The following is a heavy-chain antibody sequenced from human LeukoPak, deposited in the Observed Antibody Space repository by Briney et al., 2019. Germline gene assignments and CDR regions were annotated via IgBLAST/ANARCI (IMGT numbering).Heavy chain of an antibody. CDR3: ARDLGYYDSSGYPYWYFDL. CDR1: GYTFTSYY. J-gene: IGHJ2*01. V-gene: IGHV1-46*01. D-gene: IGHD3-22*01. Sequence: ASVKVSCKASGYTFTSYYMHWVRQAPGQGLEWMGITNPSGGSTSYAQKFQGRVTMTRDTSTSTVYMELSSLRSEDTAVYYCARDLGYYDSSGYPYWYFDLWGRGTLVTVSS. CDR2: TNPSGGST.